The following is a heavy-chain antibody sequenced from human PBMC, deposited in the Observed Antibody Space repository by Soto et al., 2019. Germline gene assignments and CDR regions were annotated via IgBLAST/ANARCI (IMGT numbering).Heavy chain of an antibody. D-gene: IGHD2-2*01. CDR3: AKGSLGYCRGAICYFFDF. J-gene: IGHJ4*02. CDR2: ISGGRSGT. CDR1: GFTFSTYA. V-gene: IGHV3-23*01. Sequence: GGSLRLSCAASGFTFSTYAMSWVLQAPGKGLEWVSAISGGRSGTYYADSVRGRFTLSRDDSTNTLYLQMNSLRAEDTAIYYCAKGSLGYCRGAICYFFDFRGQGPLGTVYS.